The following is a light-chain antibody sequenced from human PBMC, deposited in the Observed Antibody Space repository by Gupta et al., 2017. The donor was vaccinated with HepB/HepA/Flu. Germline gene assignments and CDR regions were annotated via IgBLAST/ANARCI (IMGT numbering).Light chain of an antibody. J-gene: IGLJ2*01. Sequence: QSALTQPPSASGSPGHSFSISFPGTSSDVGGYNYVSWYQQHPGKAPKLMIYEVSKRPSGVPDRFSGSKSGNTASLTVSGLQAEDEADYYCSSYAGSNNLVFGGGTKLTVL. CDR1: SSDVGGYNY. CDR3: SSYAGSNNLV. CDR2: EVS. V-gene: IGLV2-8*01.